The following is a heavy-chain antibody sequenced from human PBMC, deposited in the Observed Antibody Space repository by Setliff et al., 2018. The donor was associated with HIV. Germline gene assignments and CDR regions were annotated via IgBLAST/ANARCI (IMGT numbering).Heavy chain of an antibody. V-gene: IGHV4-31*03. J-gene: IGHJ5*02. D-gene: IGHD3-3*01. CDR2: ISNNGSS. CDR3: AGWGRARRANYNFWSGSSWFGP. Sequence: SETLSLTCTVSGASIGSGRSYWSWIRQHPGKGLEWIGNISNNGSSYHNPSLKSRVTMSMDTSKNQLSLNLRSVTAADTAVYFGAGWGRARRANYNFWSGSSWFGPWGQGILVTVSS. CDR1: GASIGSGRSY.